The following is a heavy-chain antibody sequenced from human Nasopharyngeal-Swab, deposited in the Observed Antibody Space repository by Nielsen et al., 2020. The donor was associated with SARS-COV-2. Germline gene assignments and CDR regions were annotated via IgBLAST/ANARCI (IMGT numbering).Heavy chain of an antibody. Sequence: GGSLRLSCAASGFTFSSYSMNWVRQAPGKGLEWVSYISSSSSTIYYADSVKGRFTISRDNAKNSLYLQMNSLRAEDTAVYYCARLGSSDILTGYWGYGMDVWGQGTTVTVSS. CDR1: GFTFSSYS. CDR2: ISSSSSTI. CDR3: ARLGSSDILTGYWGYGMDV. D-gene: IGHD3-9*01. J-gene: IGHJ6*02. V-gene: IGHV3-48*01.